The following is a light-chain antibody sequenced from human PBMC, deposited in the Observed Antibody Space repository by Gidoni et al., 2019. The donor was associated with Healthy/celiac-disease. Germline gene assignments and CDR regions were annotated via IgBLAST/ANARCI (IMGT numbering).Light chain of an antibody. CDR3: QQRGNWPRT. Sequence: EIVLTQSPATPSLSPGERATLSCRASPSVSSYLAWYQQKPGQAPRLLIYDASSRATGIPARFSGSGSGTDFTLTISSLEPEDFAVYYCQQRGNWPRTFGQGTKLEIK. J-gene: IGKJ2*01. CDR1: PSVSSY. V-gene: IGKV3-11*01. CDR2: DAS.